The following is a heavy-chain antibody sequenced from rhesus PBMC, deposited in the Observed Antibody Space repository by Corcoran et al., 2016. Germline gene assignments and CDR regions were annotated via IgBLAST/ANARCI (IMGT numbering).Heavy chain of an antibody. V-gene: IGHV2-95*01. CDR1: GFSISTTGTG. J-gene: IGHJ4*01. CDR3: ARVQESWTRGFDY. D-gene: IGHD3-3*01. CDR2: INWDDSK. Sequence: QVTLKESGPALVKPTQTLTLTCTFSGFSISTTGTGVGWIRQPPGKALEWLASINWDDSKYYRQSQKSRLTTPKDTAKNQVVMPMTNMDPVDTATYYCARVQESWTRGFDYWGQGVLVTVSS.